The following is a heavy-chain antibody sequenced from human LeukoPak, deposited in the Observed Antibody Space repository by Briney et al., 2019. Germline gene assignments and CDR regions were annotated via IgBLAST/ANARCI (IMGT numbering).Heavy chain of an antibody. J-gene: IGHJ4*02. CDR3: VAVAGN. CDR1: GFTFRSYA. Sequence: HAGGSLRLSCAASGFTFRSYAMPWVRQAPGKGLEWVAVISYDGSNKYYADSVKGRFTISRDNSKNTLYLQMNSLRAEDTAVYYCVAVAGNWGQGTLVTVSS. D-gene: IGHD6-19*01. V-gene: IGHV3-30-3*01. CDR2: ISYDGSNK.